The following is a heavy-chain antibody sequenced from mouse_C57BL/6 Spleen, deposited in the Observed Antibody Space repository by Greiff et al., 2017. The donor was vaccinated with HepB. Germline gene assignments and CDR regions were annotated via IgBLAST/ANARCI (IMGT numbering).Heavy chain of an antibody. Sequence: EVKLVESGPGLVKPSQSLSLTCSVTGYSITSGYYWNWIRQFPGNKLEWMGYISYDGSNNYNPSLKNRISITRDTSKNQFFLKLNSVTTEDTATYYCARGDYLDYWGQGTTLTVSS. CDR2: ISYDGSN. CDR1: GYSITSGYY. J-gene: IGHJ2*01. V-gene: IGHV3-6*01. CDR3: ARGDYLDY.